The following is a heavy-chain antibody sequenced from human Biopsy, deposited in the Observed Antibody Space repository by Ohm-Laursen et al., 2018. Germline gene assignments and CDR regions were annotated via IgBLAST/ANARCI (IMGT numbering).Heavy chain of an antibody. CDR2: IDHTGGT. CDR1: GGPFSGYF. D-gene: IGHD5-18*01. CDR3: ARHPTHRIQQIDY. J-gene: IGHJ4*02. V-gene: IGHV4-34*01. Sequence: SDTLSLTCAVYGGPFSGYFWTWIRQAPGKGLEWIGEIDHTGGTNYNPSPKSRVTISVDTSKNQFSLRLSSVTAADTAVYYCARHPTHRIQQIDYWGQGTLVTVSS.